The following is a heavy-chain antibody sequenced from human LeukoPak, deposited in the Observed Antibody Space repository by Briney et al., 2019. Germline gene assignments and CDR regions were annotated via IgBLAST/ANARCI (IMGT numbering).Heavy chain of an antibody. CDR1: GFTFSSYA. CDR3: ANLRGVRDNSIYYYYGMDV. Sequence: QAGGSLRLSCAASGFTFSSYAMSWVRQAPGKGLEWVSAISGSGGSTYYADSVKGRFTISRDNSKNTLYLQMNSLRAEDTAVYYCANLRGVRDNSIYYYYGMDVWGQGTTVTVSS. J-gene: IGHJ6*02. CDR2: ISGSGGST. D-gene: IGHD3-10*01. V-gene: IGHV3-23*01.